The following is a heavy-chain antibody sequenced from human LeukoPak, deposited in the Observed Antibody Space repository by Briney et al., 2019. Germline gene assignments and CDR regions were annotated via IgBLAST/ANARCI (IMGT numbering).Heavy chain of an antibody. CDR2: IIPILGIA. J-gene: IGHJ6*03. CDR1: GGTFSSYT. CDR3: ARAPDYYYYYMDV. V-gene: IGHV1-69*02. Sequence: SVKVSCKASGGTFSSYTISWVRQAPGQGLEWMGRIIPILGIANYAQKFQDRVTITADKSTSTAYIELSSLRSEDTAVYYCARAPDYYYYYMDVWGKGTTVTVSS.